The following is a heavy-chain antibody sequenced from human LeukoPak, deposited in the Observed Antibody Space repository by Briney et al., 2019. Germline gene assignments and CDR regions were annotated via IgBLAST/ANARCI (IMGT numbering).Heavy chain of an antibody. Sequence: PGESLRISCKGSGYSFTNYGISWVRQMPGKGLECMGRIDPSDSYSNYGPSFQGHVTISADRSISTAYLQWRSLKASDTAMYYCARQLDYYDKRDYWGQGTLVTVAS. J-gene: IGHJ4*02. CDR3: ARQLDYYDKRDY. CDR1: GYSFTNYG. D-gene: IGHD3-22*01. CDR2: IDPSDSYS. V-gene: IGHV5-10-1*01.